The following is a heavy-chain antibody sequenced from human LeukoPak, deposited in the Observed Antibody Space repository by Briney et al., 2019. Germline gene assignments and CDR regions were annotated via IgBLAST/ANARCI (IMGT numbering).Heavy chain of an antibody. J-gene: IGHJ5*02. CDR2: ISGYNGKS. D-gene: IGHD6-19*01. CDR3: ARVDSRGWLNWFGT. CDR1: GYTLTSYG. V-gene: IGHV1-18*01. Sequence: GASVKVSCKASGYTLTSYGISWVRQATGQGLEWMRWISGYNGKSKYVQILQGRNTMTTDTSTSTAYMELRNLRSDDTAVYYCARVDSRGWLNWFGTWGQGPLVSVSS.